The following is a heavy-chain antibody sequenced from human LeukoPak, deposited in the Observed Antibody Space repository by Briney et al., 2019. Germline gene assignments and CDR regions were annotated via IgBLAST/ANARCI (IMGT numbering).Heavy chain of an antibody. Sequence: GGSLRLSCAASGFTFSNYGMGWVRQAPGKGLEWVSSISGSGDTTYYADSVKGRFTISRDNSKNTLYLQMNSLRAEDTAVYYCAKGQWLADYFDYWGQGTLVTVSS. V-gene: IGHV3-23*01. J-gene: IGHJ4*02. CDR3: AKGQWLADYFDY. D-gene: IGHD6-19*01. CDR2: ISGSGDTT. CDR1: GFTFSNYG.